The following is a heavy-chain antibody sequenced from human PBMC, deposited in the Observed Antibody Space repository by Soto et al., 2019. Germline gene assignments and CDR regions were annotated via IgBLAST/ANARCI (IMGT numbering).Heavy chain of an antibody. D-gene: IGHD2-21*02. J-gene: IGHJ3*02. Sequence: QVQLQESGPGLVKPSETLSLTCTISGGSISSYYWSWIRQPPGKGLEWIGYIYYSGSTNYSPSRKSRVTISVDTSKNQFSLKLSSVTAADTAVYYCARTAYCGGDCYSNAFDIWGQGTMVTVSS. V-gene: IGHV4-59*01. CDR1: GGSISSYY. CDR3: ARTAYCGGDCYSNAFDI. CDR2: IYYSGST.